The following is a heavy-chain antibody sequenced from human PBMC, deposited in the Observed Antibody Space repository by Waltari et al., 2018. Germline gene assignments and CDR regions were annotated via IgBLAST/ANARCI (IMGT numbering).Heavy chain of an antibody. V-gene: IGHV3-9*01. CDR3: ARNSFAAAGYFYYYAMDV. CDR2: INWNSDNR. CDR1: GFIFDDYA. D-gene: IGHD6-25*01. Sequence: EVHLVESGGDLVQPGRSLRLSCAASGFIFDDYAMPWVRQAPGKGLEWVSGINWNSDNRGYADSVKGRFTISRDNAKNSLYLQMNSLRAEDTALYYCARNSFAAAGYFYYYAMDVWGQGTTVTVSS. J-gene: IGHJ6*02.